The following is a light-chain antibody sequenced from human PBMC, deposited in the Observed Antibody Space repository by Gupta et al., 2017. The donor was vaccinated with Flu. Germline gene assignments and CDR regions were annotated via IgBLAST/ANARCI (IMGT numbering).Light chain of an antibody. V-gene: IGLV3-21*02. Sequence: SSVLTQPPSVSVAPGQTATVTCGGNGVGSKTVHWYQQKPGQAPVLVVHDDSDRPSGIPERFSGYNSGNTATLTITSVEAGDEADYYCQVWDDKNDHYVFGTGTRVTVL. CDR2: DDS. CDR3: QVWDDKNDHYV. CDR1: GVGSKT. J-gene: IGLJ1*01.